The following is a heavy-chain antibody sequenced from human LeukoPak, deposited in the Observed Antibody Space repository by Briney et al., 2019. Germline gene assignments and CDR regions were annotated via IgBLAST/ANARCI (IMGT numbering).Heavy chain of an antibody. CDR2: ISAYNGNT. D-gene: IGHD3-22*01. CDR1: GYTFTSYG. V-gene: IGHV1-18*01. Sequence: ASVKVSCKASGYTFTSYGISWVRQAPGQGREWMGWISAYNGNTNYAQKLQGRVTMTTDTSTSTAYMELRSLRSDDTAVYYCARGGNGYYYDSSGYYDFDYWGQGTLVTVSS. CDR3: ARGGNGYYYDSSGYYDFDY. J-gene: IGHJ4*02.